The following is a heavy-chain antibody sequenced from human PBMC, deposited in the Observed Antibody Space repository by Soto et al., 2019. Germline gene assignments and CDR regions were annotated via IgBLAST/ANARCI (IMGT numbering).Heavy chain of an antibody. CDR3: TRREGYCSSTNCPNWFDP. CDR1: GFTFSGSA. Sequence: GGSLRLSCVASGFTFSGSAMHWVRQASGKGLEWVGRIRSKSNSYATAYAASVKGRFTISRDDSKNTAYLQMNSLKSEDTAVYYCTRREGYCSSTNCPNWFDPWGQGTLVTVSS. CDR2: IRSKSNSYAT. V-gene: IGHV3-73*01. J-gene: IGHJ5*02. D-gene: IGHD2-2*01.